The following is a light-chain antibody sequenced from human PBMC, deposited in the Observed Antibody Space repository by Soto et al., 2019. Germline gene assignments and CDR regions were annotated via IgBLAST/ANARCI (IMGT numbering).Light chain of an antibody. Sequence: EVVMTQSPATLSVSPGERATLSCRASQSISNSLVWYQQKPGQAPRLLISGAFNRATGIPARFSGSRSGTDFTLTITSVQSEDFAVYYCQQYSDWPLTFGQGTRLEI. V-gene: IGKV3-15*01. CDR2: GAF. CDR3: QQYSDWPLT. J-gene: IGKJ5*01. CDR1: QSISNS.